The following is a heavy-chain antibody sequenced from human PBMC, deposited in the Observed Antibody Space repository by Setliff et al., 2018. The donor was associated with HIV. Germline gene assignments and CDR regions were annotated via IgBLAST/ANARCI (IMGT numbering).Heavy chain of an antibody. V-gene: IGHV4-61*09. CDR2: IYSTGGT. Sequence: SETLSLTCSVSGGSIRSGSYYWSWIRQPAGKGLEWIGHIYSTGGTRYNPSLESRLTILVDTSRNQFSLNLSSVTAADTAVYYCARAAYSGTYVWEPATDLWGRGTRVTVSS. D-gene: IGHD1-26*01. J-gene: IGHJ2*01. CDR3: ARAAYSGTYVWEPATDL. CDR1: GGSIRSGSYY.